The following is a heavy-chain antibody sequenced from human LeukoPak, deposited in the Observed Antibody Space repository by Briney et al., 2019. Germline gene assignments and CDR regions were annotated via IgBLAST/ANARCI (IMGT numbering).Heavy chain of an antibody. CDR3: ARTNTVYGDFDY. D-gene: IGHD5/OR15-5a*01. CDR2: IFPNGRT. Sequence: GGSLRLSCAASGLTVTANYFSWVRQAPGKGLEWVSVIFPNGRTYHADSVKGRFTISRDTSKNVLLLQMNSLRADDTALYHCARTNTVYGDFDYWGQGVLVTVSS. J-gene: IGHJ4*02. V-gene: IGHV3-53*01. CDR1: GLTVTANY.